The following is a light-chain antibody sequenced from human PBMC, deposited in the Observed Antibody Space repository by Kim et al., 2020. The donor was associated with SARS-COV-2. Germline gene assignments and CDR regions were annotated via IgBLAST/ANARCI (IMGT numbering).Light chain of an antibody. CDR1: SGSILSNY. J-gene: IGLJ3*02. Sequence: KTVTSSCTRSSGSILSNYVQWYQQRPGSSPTCVIYEDNQRPSGVPALFSGSIDGPSNSASLTISGLNTADEADYYCQSYESDNHWVFGGGTQLTVL. CDR3: QSYESDNHWV. CDR2: EDN. V-gene: IGLV6-57*01.